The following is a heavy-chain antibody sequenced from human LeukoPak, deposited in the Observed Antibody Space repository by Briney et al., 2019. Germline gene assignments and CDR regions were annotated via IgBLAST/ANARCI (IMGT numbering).Heavy chain of an antibody. V-gene: IGHV3-30-3*01. CDR3: ARERQDTVIHSGAFDI. J-gene: IGHJ3*02. CDR1: GFTFSNYF. D-gene: IGHD2-21*02. CDR2: IASDGSHT. Sequence: GRSLRLSCAASGFTFSNYFMHWVRQAPGKGLEWVADIASDGSHTFYVESVKGRFTISRDNSKNTLYMQMNSLGPEDTAVYFCARERQDTVIHSGAFDIWGQGTMVTVSS.